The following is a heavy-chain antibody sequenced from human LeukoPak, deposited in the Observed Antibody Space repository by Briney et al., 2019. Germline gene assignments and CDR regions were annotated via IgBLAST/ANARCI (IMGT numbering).Heavy chain of an antibody. J-gene: IGHJ5*02. CDR1: GFTFSNYA. CDR3: AKDRSYSSSANWFDP. D-gene: IGHD6-6*01. Sequence: GGSLRLSCAASGFTFSNYAMTWVRQALGKGLECVSAISGSGGTTYYTDSVKGRFIISRDNSKNMLYLQMNSLRAEDTAVYYCAKDRSYSSSANWFDPWGQGTLVTVSS. CDR2: ISGSGGTT. V-gene: IGHV3-23*01.